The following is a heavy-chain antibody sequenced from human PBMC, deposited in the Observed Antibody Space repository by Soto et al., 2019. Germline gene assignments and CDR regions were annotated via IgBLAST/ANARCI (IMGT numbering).Heavy chain of an antibody. CDR3: ARDTLELLYYFDY. J-gene: IGHJ4*02. Sequence: PGGSLRLSCAASGFTFSNYSMHWVRQAPGKGLVWVSRINSDGSSASYADSVKGRFTISRDNAKNTLYLQMNSLRAEDTAVYYCARDTLELLYYFDYWGQGTLVTVSS. V-gene: IGHV3-74*01. CDR1: GFTFSNYS. D-gene: IGHD1-7*01. CDR2: INSDGSSA.